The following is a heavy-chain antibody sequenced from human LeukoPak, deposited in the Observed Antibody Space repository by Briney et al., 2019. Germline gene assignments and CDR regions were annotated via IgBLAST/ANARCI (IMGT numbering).Heavy chain of an antibody. CDR1: GFIFSRYA. V-gene: IGHV3-7*01. D-gene: IGHD6-13*01. J-gene: IGHJ4*02. CDR3: ARDGSAPGLYFDS. Sequence: GGSLRLSCAASGFIFSRYAMSWVRQAPGKGLEWVASIKQDGSEKYYVDSVKGRLTISRDNAKNSLYLQMNSLRAEDTAVYYCARDGSAPGLYFDSWGQGTLVTVSS. CDR2: IKQDGSEK.